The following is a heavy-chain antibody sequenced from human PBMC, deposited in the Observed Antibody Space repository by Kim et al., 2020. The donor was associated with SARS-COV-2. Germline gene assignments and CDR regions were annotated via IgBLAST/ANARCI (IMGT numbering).Heavy chain of an antibody. D-gene: IGHD6-13*01. Sequence: DSAKGRFTISRDSSKNTLYLQMNSLRAEDTAVYYCAKERSAGIAAAGNYWGQGTLVTVSS. J-gene: IGHJ4*02. CDR3: AKERSAGIAAAGNY. V-gene: IGHV3-23*01.